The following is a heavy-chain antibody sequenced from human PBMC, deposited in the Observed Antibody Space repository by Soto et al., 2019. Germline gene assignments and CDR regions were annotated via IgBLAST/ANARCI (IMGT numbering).Heavy chain of an antibody. Sequence: GGSLRLSCAASGFTFSSYSVNWVRQAPGKGLEWVSSISSSSSYIYYADSVKGRFTISRDNAKNSLYLQMNSLRAEDTAVYYCARERIEVGYDPCYGMDVWGQGTTVTVSS. CDR3: ARERIEVGYDPCYGMDV. J-gene: IGHJ6*02. CDR1: GFTFSSYS. CDR2: ISSSSSYI. V-gene: IGHV3-21*01. D-gene: IGHD5-12*01.